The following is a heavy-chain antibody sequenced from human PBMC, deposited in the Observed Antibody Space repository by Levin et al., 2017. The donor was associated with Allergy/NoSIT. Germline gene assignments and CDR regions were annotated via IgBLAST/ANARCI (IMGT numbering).Heavy chain of an antibody. CDR1: GGSFSGYY. V-gene: IGHV4-34*01. CDR2: INHSGST. D-gene: IGHD3-10*01. Sequence: SETLSLTCAVYGGSFSGYYWSWIRQPPGKGLEWIGEINHSGSTNYNPSLKSRVPISVDTSKNQFSLKLSSVTAADTAVYYCARGRYYYGSGRRDYFDYWGQGTLVTVSS. CDR3: ARGRYYYGSGRRDYFDY. J-gene: IGHJ4*02.